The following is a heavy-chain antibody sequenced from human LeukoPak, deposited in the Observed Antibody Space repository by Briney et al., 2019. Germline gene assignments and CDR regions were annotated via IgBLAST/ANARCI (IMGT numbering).Heavy chain of an antibody. V-gene: IGHV3-23*01. Sequence: GGSLRLSCAASGFTFSSYGMSWVRQAPGKGLEWVSAISGSGGSTYYADSVKGRFTISRDNAKNLLYLQMNSQRAEATAVSYCARSLVGGATYPYRCGQGTMVAVSS. CDR1: GFTFSSYG. D-gene: IGHD1-26*01. CDR3: ARSLVGGATYPYR. J-gene: IGHJ4*02. CDR2: ISGSGGST.